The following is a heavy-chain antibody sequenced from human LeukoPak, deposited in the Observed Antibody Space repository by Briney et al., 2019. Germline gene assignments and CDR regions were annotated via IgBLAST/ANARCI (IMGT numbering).Heavy chain of an antibody. V-gene: IGHV3-7*01. Sequence: GGSLRLSCAASGFTFSSYWMSWVRQAPGKGLKWVANIKQDGSEKYYVDSVKGRFTISRDNAKNSLYLQMNSLRAEDTAVYYCARDPPRCSTSCYDYWGQGTLVTVSS. J-gene: IGHJ4*02. D-gene: IGHD2-2*01. CDR3: ARDPPRCSTSCYDY. CDR1: GFTFSSYW. CDR2: IKQDGSEK.